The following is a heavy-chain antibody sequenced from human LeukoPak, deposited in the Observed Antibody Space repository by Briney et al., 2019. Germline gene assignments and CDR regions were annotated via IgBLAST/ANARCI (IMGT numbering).Heavy chain of an antibody. D-gene: IGHD2-8*01. Sequence: GGSLRLSCAASGFTFSSYGMSWVRQAPGKGLEWVSAISGSGGSTYYADSVKGRFTISRDNSKNTLYLQMNSLRAEDTAVYYCAKQQLMVPIFDYWGQRTLVTVSS. J-gene: IGHJ4*02. CDR1: GFTFSSYG. V-gene: IGHV3-23*01. CDR3: AKQQLMVPIFDY. CDR2: ISGSGGST.